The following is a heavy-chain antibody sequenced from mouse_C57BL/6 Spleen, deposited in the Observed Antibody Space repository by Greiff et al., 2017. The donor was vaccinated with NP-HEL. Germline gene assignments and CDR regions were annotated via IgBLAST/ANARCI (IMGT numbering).Heavy chain of an antibody. Sequence: QVQLQQPGAELVRPGSSVKLSCKASGYTFTSYWMHWVKQRPIQGLEWIGNIDPSDSETLYNQKFKDKATLTVDKSSSTAYMQLSSLTSEDSAVYYCARGDGYYRTGAMDYWGQGTSVTVSS. J-gene: IGHJ4*01. CDR1: GYTFTSYW. CDR3: ARGDGYYRTGAMDY. CDR2: IDPSDSET. V-gene: IGHV1-52*01. D-gene: IGHD2-3*01.